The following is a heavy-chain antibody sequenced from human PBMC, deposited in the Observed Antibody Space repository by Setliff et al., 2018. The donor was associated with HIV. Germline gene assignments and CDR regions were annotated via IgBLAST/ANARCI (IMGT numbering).Heavy chain of an antibody. J-gene: IGHJ4*02. CDR1: GYTFTSYD. CDR2: SSVDSDNT. Sequence: ASVKVSCKASGYTFTSYDVNWVRQAPGQGLEWMGRSSVDSDNTNYAQKFQGRVTTTTGTSTSTAYLELRSLRSDDTAIYYCARATTKQWRPSPFDNWGQGTLVTVSS. CDR3: ARATTKQWRPSPFDN. D-gene: IGHD6-19*01. V-gene: IGHV1-18*01.